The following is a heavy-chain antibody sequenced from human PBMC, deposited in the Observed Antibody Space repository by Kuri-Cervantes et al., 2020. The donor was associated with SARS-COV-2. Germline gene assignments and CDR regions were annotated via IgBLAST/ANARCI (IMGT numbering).Heavy chain of an antibody. CDR3: ARGNYYDSSGYFYYYGMDV. CDR1: GFTFSDHY. D-gene: IGHD3-22*01. V-gene: IGHV3-72*01. CDR2: TRNKANSYTT. J-gene: IGHJ6*02. Sequence: GRSLRLSCAASGFTFSDHYMDWVRQAPGKGLEWVGRTRNKANSYTTEYAASVKGRFTISRDDSKNSLYLQMNSLKTEDTAVYYCARGNYYDSSGYFYYYGMDVWGQGTTVTVSS.